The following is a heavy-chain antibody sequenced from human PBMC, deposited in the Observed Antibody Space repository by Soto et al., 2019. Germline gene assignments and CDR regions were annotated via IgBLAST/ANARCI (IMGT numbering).Heavy chain of an antibody. D-gene: IGHD6-6*01. CDR1: GYSFNSYW. CDR2: IYPGDSDT. J-gene: IGHJ6*02. Sequence: GESLKISCKGSGYSFNSYWIGWVRQMPGKGLEWMGIIYPGDSDTRYSPSFQGQVNISADKSISTAYLQWSSLKASDTAMYYCARQILVAARSNYYYYGMDVWGQGTTVTVSS. CDR3: ARQILVAARSNYYYYGMDV. V-gene: IGHV5-51*01.